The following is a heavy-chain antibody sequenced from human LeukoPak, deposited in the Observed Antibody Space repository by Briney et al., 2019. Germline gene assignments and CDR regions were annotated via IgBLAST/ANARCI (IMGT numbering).Heavy chain of an antibody. V-gene: IGHV1-69*04. CDR1: GGTFSNFA. CDR2: IMPTLELA. D-gene: IGHD3-22*01. CDR3: AGEQCNDGSCYPAS. Sequence: VASVKVSCKPSGGTFSNFAYSWVRQAPGQGLEWMGRIMPTLELATYSQKWQGRVTLHADKSTSTLYMEVTTLKSEDTAVHFCAGEQCNDGSCYPASWGQGTLVTVSS. J-gene: IGHJ5*02.